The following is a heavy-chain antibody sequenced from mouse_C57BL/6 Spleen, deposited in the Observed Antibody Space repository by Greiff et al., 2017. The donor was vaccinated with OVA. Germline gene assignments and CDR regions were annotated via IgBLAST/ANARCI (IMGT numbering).Heavy chain of an antibody. CDR3: AGDYGNHRYVDV. J-gene: IGHJ1*03. D-gene: IGHD2-1*01. V-gene: IGHV1-64*01. Sequence: QVQLQQPGAELVKPGASVKLSCKASGYTFTSYWMHWVKQRPGQGLEWIGMIHPNSGSTNYNEKFKSKATLTVDKSSSTAYMQLSSLTSEDSAVYYCAGDYGNHRYVDVWGTGTTVTVSS. CDR2: IHPNSGST. CDR1: GYTFTSYW.